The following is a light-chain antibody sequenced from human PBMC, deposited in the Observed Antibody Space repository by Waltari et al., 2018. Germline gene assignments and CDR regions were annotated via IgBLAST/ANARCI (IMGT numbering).Light chain of an antibody. Sequence: IVMTQSPDSLAVSLGESATIKCKTSQSVLFTNDKNYLAWYQQIPGQPPKLFIHWASTRAPWFSDRCSGSGSGTDFTLAISDLLAEEVATYHCQQYYTVPYTFGQRTKLEI. CDR2: WAS. CDR3: QQYYTVPYT. J-gene: IGKJ2*01. CDR1: QSVLFTNDKNY. V-gene: IGKV4-1*01.